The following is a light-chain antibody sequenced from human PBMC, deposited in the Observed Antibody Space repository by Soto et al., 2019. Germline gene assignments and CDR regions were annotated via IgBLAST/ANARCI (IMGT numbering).Light chain of an antibody. V-gene: IGKV1-39*01. J-gene: IGKJ1*01. Sequence: IPMTQSPSSLSASVGDRVTITCRASQNINNYLSWYQQRPGKAPKLLIYAASTLQSGVPSRFSGSRSGTDFTFTISRLEPEDFAVYYCQQYTTSSWTFGQGTKVDIK. CDR3: QQYTTSSWT. CDR1: QNINNY. CDR2: AAS.